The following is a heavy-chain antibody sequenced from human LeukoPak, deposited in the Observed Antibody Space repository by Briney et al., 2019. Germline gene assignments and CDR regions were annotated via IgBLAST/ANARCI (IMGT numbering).Heavy chain of an antibody. V-gene: IGHV4-34*01. J-gene: IGHJ4*02. CDR1: GGSFSGYY. CDR3: ARRGPLGGVIVTHLPHFDY. Sequence: SETLSLTCAVYGGSFSGYYWSWIRQPPGKGLEWIGEINPSGSTNYNPSLKSRVTISVDTSKNQFSLKLSSVTAADTAVYYCARRGPLGGVIVTHLPHFDYWGQGTLVTVSS. D-gene: IGHD3-16*02. CDR2: INPSGST.